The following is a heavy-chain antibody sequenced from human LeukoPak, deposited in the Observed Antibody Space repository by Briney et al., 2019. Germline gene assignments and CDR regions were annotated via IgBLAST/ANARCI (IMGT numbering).Heavy chain of an antibody. V-gene: IGHV3-23*01. CDR1: GFTFTNYA. Sequence: GGSLRLSCAASGFTFTNYALHWVRQAPGKGLEWVSAIRGNGGTTYDADSVKGRFTISRDNSKNTLYLEMKSLRADDTAVYYCAKVELSASGGELDPWGQGTLVIVSS. D-gene: IGHD3-16*02. CDR3: AKVELSASGGELDP. CDR2: IRGNGGTT. J-gene: IGHJ5*02.